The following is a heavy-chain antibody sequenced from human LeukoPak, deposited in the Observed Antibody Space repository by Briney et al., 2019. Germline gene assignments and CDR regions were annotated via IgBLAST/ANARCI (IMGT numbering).Heavy chain of an antibody. Sequence: SQTLSLTCTVSGGSISSGGYYWSWIRQHPGKGLEWTGYIYYSGSTYYNPSLKSRVTISVDTSKNQFSLKLSSVTAADTAVYYCAREADVWGNHYFDYWGQGTLVTVSS. CDR1: GGSISSGGYY. CDR3: AREADVWGNHYFDY. D-gene: IGHD3-16*01. J-gene: IGHJ4*02. V-gene: IGHV4-31*03. CDR2: IYYSGST.